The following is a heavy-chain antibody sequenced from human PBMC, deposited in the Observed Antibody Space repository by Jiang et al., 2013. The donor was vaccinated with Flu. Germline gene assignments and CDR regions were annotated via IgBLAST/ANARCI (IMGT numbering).Heavy chain of an antibody. D-gene: IGHD5-24*01. J-gene: IGHJ4*02. CDR2: IYHSGST. CDR1: GYSISSGYY. Sequence: PGLVKPSETLSLTCAVSGYSISSGYYWGWIRQPPGKGLEWIGSIYHSGSTYYNPSLKSRVTISVDTSKNQFSLKLSSVTAADTAVYYCARSRWLQDPYFDYWGQGTLVTVSS. V-gene: IGHV4-38-2*01. CDR3: ARSRWLQDPYFDY.